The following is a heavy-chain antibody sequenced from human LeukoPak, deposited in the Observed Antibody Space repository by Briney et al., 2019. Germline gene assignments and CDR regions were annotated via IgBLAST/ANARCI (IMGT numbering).Heavy chain of an antibody. Sequence: PGGSLRLSCAASEFTFSSYAMRWVRQPPGRGLEWVSPISGSGGSTYYADSVKGRFTISRDNSKNTLYLQMNSLRAEDTAVYYCAKGRYCSGGSCYSRGYFDYWGQGTLVTVSS. D-gene: IGHD2-15*01. CDR2: ISGSGGST. CDR3: AKGRYCSGGSCYSRGYFDY. CDR1: EFTFSSYA. J-gene: IGHJ4*02. V-gene: IGHV3-23*01.